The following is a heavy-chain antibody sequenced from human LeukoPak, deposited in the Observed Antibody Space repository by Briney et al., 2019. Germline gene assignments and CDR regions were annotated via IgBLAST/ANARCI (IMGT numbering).Heavy chain of an antibody. J-gene: IGHJ4*02. Sequence: PGASLRLYCAASGFTFNSYAMNWVRQAPGKGLEWVSAISGSGGSTYYADSVKGRFTISRDNSKNTLYLQMNSLRAEDTAVYHCAKDDVRLLTIFDYWGQGTLVTVSS. CDR3: AKDDVRLLTIFDY. V-gene: IGHV3-23*01. D-gene: IGHD3-22*01. CDR1: GFTFNSYA. CDR2: ISGSGGST.